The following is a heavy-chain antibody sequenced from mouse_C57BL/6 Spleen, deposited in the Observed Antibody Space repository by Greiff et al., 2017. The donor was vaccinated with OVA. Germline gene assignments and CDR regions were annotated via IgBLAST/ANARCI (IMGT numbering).Heavy chain of an antibody. CDR2: ISSGGSYT. CDR3: ARHRGYGSSYWYFDV. V-gene: IGHV5-6*01. Sequence: EVKLMESGGDLVKPGGSLKLSCAASGFTFSSYGMSWVRQTPDKRLEWVATISSGGSYTYYPDSVKGRFTISRDNAKNTLYLQMSSLKSEDTAMYYCARHRGYGSSYWYFDVWGTGTTVTVSS. D-gene: IGHD1-1*01. J-gene: IGHJ1*03. CDR1: GFTFSSYG.